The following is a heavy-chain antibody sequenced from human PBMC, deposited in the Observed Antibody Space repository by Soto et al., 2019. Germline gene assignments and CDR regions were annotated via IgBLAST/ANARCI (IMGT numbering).Heavy chain of an antibody. V-gene: IGHV1-8*01. D-gene: IGHD2-15*01. CDR1: GYTFTSYD. J-gene: IGHJ4*02. CDR3: ARGYCRGGSCSFDY. CDR2: MNHNSGNT. Sequence: ASVKVSCKASGYTFTSYDINWVRQATGQGLEWMGWMNHNSGNTGYAQKFQGRVTMTRNTSISTAYMELSSLRSEDTAVYYCARGYCRGGSCSFDYWGQGTLVTVSS.